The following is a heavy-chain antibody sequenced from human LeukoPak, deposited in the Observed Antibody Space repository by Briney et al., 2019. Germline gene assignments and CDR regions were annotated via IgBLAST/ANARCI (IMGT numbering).Heavy chain of an antibody. Sequence: ASVKVPCKASGYTLTGHYMHWVRQAPGQGLEWMGWINPNNGGTNYAQKFQGRVTMTRDTSISTAYMELSRLRSDDTAVYYCARGYALYSGRYIDFDYWGQGTLVTVSS. CDR1: GYTLTGHY. CDR2: INPNNGGT. D-gene: IGHD1-26*01. CDR3: ARGYALYSGRYIDFDY. J-gene: IGHJ4*02. V-gene: IGHV1-2*02.